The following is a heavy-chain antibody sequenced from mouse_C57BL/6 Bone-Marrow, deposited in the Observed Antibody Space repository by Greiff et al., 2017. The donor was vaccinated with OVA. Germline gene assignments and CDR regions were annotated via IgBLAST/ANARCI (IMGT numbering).Heavy chain of an antibody. V-gene: IGHV1-81*01. D-gene: IGHD1-1*01. CDR3: APSSPMDY. CDR2: IYPRSGNT. J-gene: IGHJ4*01. Sequence: QVTLKVSGAELARPGASVKLSCKASGYTFTSYGISWVKQRTGQGLEWIGEIYPRSGNTYYNEKFKGKATLTADKSSSTAYMELRSLTSEDSAVYFCAPSSPMDYWGQGTSVTVSS. CDR1: GYTFTSYG.